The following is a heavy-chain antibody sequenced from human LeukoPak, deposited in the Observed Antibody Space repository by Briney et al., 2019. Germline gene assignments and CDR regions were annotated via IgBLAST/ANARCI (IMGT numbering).Heavy chain of an antibody. CDR3: ASSVLLWFGCDY. D-gene: IGHD3-10*01. V-gene: IGHV3-30*03. J-gene: IGHJ4*02. Sequence: GGSLRLSCAASGFTFSSYGMHWVRQAPGKGLEWVAVISYDGSNKYYADSVKGRFTISRDNSKNTLYLQMNSLRAEDTAVYYCASSVLLWFGCDYWGQGTLVTVSS. CDR2: ISYDGSNK. CDR1: GFTFSSYG.